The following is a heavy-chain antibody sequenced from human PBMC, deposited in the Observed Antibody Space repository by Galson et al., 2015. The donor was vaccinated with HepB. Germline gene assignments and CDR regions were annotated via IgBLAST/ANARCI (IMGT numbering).Heavy chain of an antibody. CDR3: ARDEGYYDSTGYYYYFDY. CDR2: ISSTSATI. D-gene: IGHD3-22*01. CDR1: GFTFNNYS. Sequence: SLRLSCAASGFTFNNYSLNWVRQAPGKGLEWVSYISSTSATIYYADSVKGRFTISRDNAKNSLYLQMSSLRAEDTAVYYCARDEGYYDSTGYYYYFDYWGQGTLVTVSS. J-gene: IGHJ4*02. V-gene: IGHV3-48*01.